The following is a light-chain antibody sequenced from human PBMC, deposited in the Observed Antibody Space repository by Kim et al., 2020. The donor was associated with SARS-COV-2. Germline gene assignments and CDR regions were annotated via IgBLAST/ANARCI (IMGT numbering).Light chain of an antibody. Sequence: VSVSMGQTAKITCGGNNIGSKNVRWYQQKPGQAPVLVIYRDSNRPSGIPELFSGSNSGNTATLTISRAQAGDEADYYCQVWDSSTVFGGGTKVTVL. CDR1: NIGSKN. CDR3: QVWDSSTV. J-gene: IGLJ3*02. V-gene: IGLV3-9*01. CDR2: RDS.